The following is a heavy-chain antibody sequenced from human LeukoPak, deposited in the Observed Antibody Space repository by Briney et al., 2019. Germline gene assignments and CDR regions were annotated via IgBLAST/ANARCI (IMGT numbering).Heavy chain of an antibody. V-gene: IGHV3-30*02. CDR1: GFTFSSYG. CDR2: IRYDGSNK. CDR3: AKLFGSWSCSGGSCYLDY. J-gene: IGHJ4*02. Sequence: GGSLRLSCAASGFTFSSYGMHWVRQAPGKGLEWVAFIRYDGSNKYYADSVKGRFTISRDNSKNTLYLQMNRLRAEDTAVYYCAKLFGSWSCSGGSCYLDYWGQGTLVTVSS. D-gene: IGHD2-15*01.